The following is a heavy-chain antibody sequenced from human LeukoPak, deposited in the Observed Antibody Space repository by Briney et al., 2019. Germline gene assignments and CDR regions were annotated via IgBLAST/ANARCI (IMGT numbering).Heavy chain of an antibody. CDR1: GFSFSSYG. CDR2: ISSNGGST. Sequence: GGSLRLSCSASGFSFSSYGMHWVRQAPGKGLEYVSAISSNGGSTYYADSVKGRVTISRDNSKNTLYLQMSSLRAEDTAVYYCVKGSAAAGFEYWGQGTLVTVSS. V-gene: IGHV3-64D*06. D-gene: IGHD6-25*01. J-gene: IGHJ4*02. CDR3: VKGSAAAGFEY.